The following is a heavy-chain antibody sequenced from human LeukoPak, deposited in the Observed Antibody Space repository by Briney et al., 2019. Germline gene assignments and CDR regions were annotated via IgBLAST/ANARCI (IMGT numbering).Heavy chain of an antibody. J-gene: IGHJ3*02. V-gene: IGHV4-39*01. Sequence: SETLSLTCTVSGGSISSSSYYWGWIRQPPGKGLEWIGSIYYSGSTYYNPSLKSRVTISVDTSKNQFSLKLSSVTAADTAVYYCARHARSRGYNPDEPFGTYAFDIWGQGTMVTVSS. D-gene: IGHD1-14*01. CDR1: GGSISSSSYY. CDR3: ARHARSRGYNPDEPFGTYAFDI. CDR2: IYYSGST.